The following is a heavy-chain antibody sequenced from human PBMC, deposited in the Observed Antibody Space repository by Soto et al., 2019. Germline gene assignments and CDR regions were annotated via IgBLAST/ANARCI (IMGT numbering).Heavy chain of an antibody. CDR2: IYSGGST. CDR1: GFTVSSNY. Sequence: VGSLRLSCAASGFTVSSNYMSWVRQAPGKGLEWVSVIYSGGSTYYADSVKGRFTISRDNAKNSLYLQMNSLRAEDTAVYYCARHPERIAQIGWFDPWGQGTLVTVSS. D-gene: IGHD6-13*01. J-gene: IGHJ5*02. V-gene: IGHV3-66*04. CDR3: ARHPERIAQIGWFDP.